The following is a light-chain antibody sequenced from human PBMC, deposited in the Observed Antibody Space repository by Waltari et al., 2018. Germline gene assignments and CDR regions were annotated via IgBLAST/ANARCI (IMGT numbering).Light chain of an antibody. V-gene: IGLV3-21*04. CDR2: YDR. CDR1: KFGTYS. CDR3: HVWHPHVDPGV. Sequence: SYVETPPTSVSAATGETATMHCGGDKFGTYSVHWYQQKADQAPVLVIFYDRYRPSGIPNRFSASNSGNTATLTISRVEAGDEARYYCHVWHPHVDPGVFGTGTEVTVL. J-gene: IGLJ1*01.